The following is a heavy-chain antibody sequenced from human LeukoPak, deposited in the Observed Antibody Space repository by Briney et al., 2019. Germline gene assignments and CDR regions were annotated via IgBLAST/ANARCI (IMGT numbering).Heavy chain of an antibody. D-gene: IGHD2-2*01. J-gene: IGHJ6*02. CDR3: AKLDCSSTSCYAMGPYYYYGMDV. CDR1: GFTFGDYA. V-gene: IGHV3-23*01. Sequence: GRSLRLSCAASGFTFGDYAMHWVRQAPGKGLEWVSAISGSGGSTYYADSVKGRFTISRDNSKNTLYLQMNSLRAEDTAVYYCAKLDCSSTSCYAMGPYYYYGMDVWGQGTTVTVSS. CDR2: ISGSGGST.